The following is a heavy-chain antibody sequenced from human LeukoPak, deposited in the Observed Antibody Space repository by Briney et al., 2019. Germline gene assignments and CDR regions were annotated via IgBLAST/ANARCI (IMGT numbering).Heavy chain of an antibody. CDR1: GFTFSSYA. D-gene: IGHD4-23*01. Sequence: GGSLRLSCAASGFTFSSYAMSWVRQAPGKGLEWVSSINGRGGSTYYADSVKGRFTISRDNAKNSLYMQMESLRDEDTAIYYCARDTLEYSNSPDALDIWGQGTMVTVSS. CDR2: INGRGGST. CDR3: ARDTLEYSNSPDALDI. V-gene: IGHV3-23*01. J-gene: IGHJ3*02.